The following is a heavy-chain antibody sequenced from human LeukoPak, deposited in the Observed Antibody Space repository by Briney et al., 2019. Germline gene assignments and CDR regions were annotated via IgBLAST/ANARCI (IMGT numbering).Heavy chain of an antibody. CDR1: GFTFSNYV. V-gene: IGHV3-23*01. D-gene: IGHD2-15*01. J-gene: IGHJ4*02. CDR2: INGGGGST. Sequence: GGSLRLSCAASGFTFSNYVMSWVRQAPGKGPEWVSGINGGGGSTFYAESVTGRFTISRDNSKNTLFLQMNTLRAEDTAVYYCVKDGRRSPPCWGQGTLVTVSS. CDR3: VKDGRRSPPC.